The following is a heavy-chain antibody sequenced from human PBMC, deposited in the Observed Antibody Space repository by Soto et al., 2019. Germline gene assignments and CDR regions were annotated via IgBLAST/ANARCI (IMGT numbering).Heavy chain of an antibody. CDR2: ISTDNGNT. CDR3: ARDVPDTSLFFYYYGMDV. J-gene: IGHJ6*02. Sequence: QVHLVQSGAEVRKPGASVKVSCKASGYSFTSYGISWVRQAPGHGLAWMGWISTDNGNTNYAHNLQGRVTTTIDPSTSTAYMELWSLGSDDTTVYYCARDVPDTSLFFYYYGMDVWGQGTTVTVSS. D-gene: IGHD2-21*01. CDR1: GYSFTSYG. V-gene: IGHV1-18*01.